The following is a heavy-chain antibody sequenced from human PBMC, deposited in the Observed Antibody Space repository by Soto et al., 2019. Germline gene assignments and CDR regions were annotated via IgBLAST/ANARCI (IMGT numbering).Heavy chain of an antibody. Sequence: EVQLVESGGGLVKPGGSLRLSCAASGFTFSSYSMNWVRQAPGKGLEWVSSISSSSSYIYYADSVKGRFTISRDNAKNSLYLQMNSLRAEDTAVYYCARDRTMVRDTRKKYYYYGMDVWGQGTTVTVSS. CDR1: GFTFSSYS. CDR2: ISSSSSYI. CDR3: ARDRTMVRDTRKKYYYYGMDV. V-gene: IGHV3-21*01. D-gene: IGHD3-10*01. J-gene: IGHJ6*02.